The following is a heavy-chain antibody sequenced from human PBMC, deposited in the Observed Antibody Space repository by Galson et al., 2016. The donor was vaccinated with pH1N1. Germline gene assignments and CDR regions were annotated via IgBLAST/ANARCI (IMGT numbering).Heavy chain of an antibody. CDR1: GFTFSSYG. D-gene: IGHD2/OR15-2a*01. V-gene: IGHV3-33*01. CDR2: IWYDGSNK. Sequence: SLRLSCAASGFTFSSYGMHWVRQAPGKGLEWVAVIWYDGSNKYYADSVKGRFTISRDNSKNTLYLQMSSLRAEDTAVYYCARETLEASADAFDIWGQGTRVTVSS. CDR3: ARETLEASADAFDI. J-gene: IGHJ3*02.